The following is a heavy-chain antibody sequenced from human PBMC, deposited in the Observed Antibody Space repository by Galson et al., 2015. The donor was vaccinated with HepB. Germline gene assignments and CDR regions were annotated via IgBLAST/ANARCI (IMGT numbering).Heavy chain of an antibody. Sequence: SLRLSCAASGFTFSSYSMNWVRQAPGKGLEWVSSISSSSSYIYYADSVKGRFTISRDNAKNSLYLQMNSLRAEDTAVYYCARAWDFHAFDIWGQGTMVTASS. V-gene: IGHV3-21*01. J-gene: IGHJ3*02. D-gene: IGHD1-26*01. CDR3: ARAWDFHAFDI. CDR1: GFTFSSYS. CDR2: ISSSSSYI.